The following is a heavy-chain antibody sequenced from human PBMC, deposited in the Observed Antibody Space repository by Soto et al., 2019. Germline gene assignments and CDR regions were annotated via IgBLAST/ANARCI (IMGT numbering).Heavy chain of an antibody. CDR2: IWYDGSNK. J-gene: IGHJ6*03. Sequence: GGSLRLSCAASGFTFSSYGMHWVRQAPGKGLEWVAVIWYDGSNKYYADSVKGRFTISRDNSKNTLYLQMNSLRAEDTAVYYCARVLGGEYYYYYYYMDVWGKGTTVTVSS. CDR3: ARVLGGEYYYYYYYMDV. CDR1: GFTFSSYG. V-gene: IGHV3-33*01. D-gene: IGHD3-10*01.